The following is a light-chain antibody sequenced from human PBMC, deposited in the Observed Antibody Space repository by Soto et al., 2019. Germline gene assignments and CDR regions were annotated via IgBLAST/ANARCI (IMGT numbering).Light chain of an antibody. V-gene: IGLV2-14*01. CDR2: EVY. Sequence: QSVLTQPASVSGSPGQSITISCTGTSSDVGGYNSVCWHQQHPGKATKLMIYEVYNRPSGVSDRFSASKSGNTASLTISGLQADDEAAYYCSSFTSTNTWVFGGGTKLTVL. J-gene: IGLJ3*02. CDR3: SSFTSTNTWV. CDR1: SSDVGGYNS.